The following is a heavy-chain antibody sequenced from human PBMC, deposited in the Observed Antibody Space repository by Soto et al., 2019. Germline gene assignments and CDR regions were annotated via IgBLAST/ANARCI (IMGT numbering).Heavy chain of an antibody. CDR3: ARDGSSWSADAFDI. CDR2: ISYDGSNK. D-gene: IGHD6-13*01. Sequence: QVPLVESGGGVVQPGRSLRLSCAASGFTFSSYAMHWVRQAPGKGLEWVAVISYDGSNKYYADSVKGRFTISRDNXXNTLYLQMNSLRAEDTAVYYCARDGSSWSADAFDIWGQGTMVTVSS. V-gene: IGHV3-30-3*01. CDR1: GFTFSSYA. J-gene: IGHJ3*02.